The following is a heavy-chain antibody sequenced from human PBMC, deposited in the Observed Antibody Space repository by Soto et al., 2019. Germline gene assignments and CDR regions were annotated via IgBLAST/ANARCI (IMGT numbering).Heavy chain of an antibody. V-gene: IGHV3-23*01. CDR2: ISGSGGST. CDR3: AKAMVEGGSSYYYYGMDV. J-gene: IGHJ6*02. Sequence: GGSLRLSCAASGFTFSSYAMSWVRQAPGKGLEWVSAISGSGGSTYYADSVKGRFTISRDNSKNTLYLQMNSLRAEDTAVYYCAKAMVEGGSSYYYYGMDVWGQGTTVTVSS. D-gene: IGHD1-26*01. CDR1: GFTFSSYA.